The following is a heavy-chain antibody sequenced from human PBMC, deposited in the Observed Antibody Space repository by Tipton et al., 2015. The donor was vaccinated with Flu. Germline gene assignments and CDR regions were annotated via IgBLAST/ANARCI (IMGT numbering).Heavy chain of an antibody. V-gene: IGHV3-7*01. D-gene: IGHD2/OR15-2a*01. CDR1: GFAFSSYW. CDR2: INEDGSTT. J-gene: IGHJ3*01. CDR3: ARDPFLGTGDAFDV. Sequence: LSLTCAASGFAFSSYWVLWVRQAPGKGLEWVANINEDGSTTYYLGSVKGRFTISRDNARNSVFLQMNSLRVEDTAVYYCARDPFLGTGDAFDVWGRGTMVTVSS.